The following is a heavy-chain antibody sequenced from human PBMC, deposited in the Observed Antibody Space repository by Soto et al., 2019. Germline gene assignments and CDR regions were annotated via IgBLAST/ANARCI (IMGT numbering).Heavy chain of an antibody. J-gene: IGHJ4*02. Sequence: QVQLVESGGGVVQPGRSLRLSCAASGFTFSTYGMHWVRQAPGKGLEWVAVISYDGNNKYYADSVKGRFTISRDSSENPLYLQMTSLRAEDTAVYYCAKSVYNWNDGFFDYWGQGTLVTVSS. D-gene: IGHD1-1*01. CDR2: ISYDGNNK. V-gene: IGHV3-30*18. CDR3: AKSVYNWNDGFFDY. CDR1: GFTFSTYG.